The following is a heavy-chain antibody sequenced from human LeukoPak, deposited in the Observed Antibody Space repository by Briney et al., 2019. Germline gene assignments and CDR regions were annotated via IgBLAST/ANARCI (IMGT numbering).Heavy chain of an antibody. V-gene: IGHV3-53*05. CDR1: GFTVSNNY. CDR3: AKDYIAAAGTRRYYFDY. J-gene: IGHJ4*02. D-gene: IGHD6-13*01. CDR2: IYSGGST. Sequence: PGGSLRLSCAASGFTVSNNYMNWVRQAPGKGLEWVSLIYSGGSTHYADSVKGRFTISRDNSKNTLYLQMNSLRAEDTAVYYCAKDYIAAAGTRRYYFDYWGQGTLVTVSS.